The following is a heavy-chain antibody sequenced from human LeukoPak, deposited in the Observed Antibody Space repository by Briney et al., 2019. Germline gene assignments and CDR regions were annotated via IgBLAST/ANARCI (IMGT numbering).Heavy chain of an antibody. CDR3: ARQGGRYYGSGFDP. D-gene: IGHD3-10*01. CDR2: IYYSGST. V-gene: IGHV4-39*01. Sequence: SETLSLTCTVSGGSISSSSYYWGWIRQPPGKGLEWIGSIYYSGSTYYNPSLKSRVTISVDTSKNQFSLKLSSVTAADTAVYYCARQGGRYYGSGFDPWGQGTLVTVSS. J-gene: IGHJ5*02. CDR1: GGSISSSSYY.